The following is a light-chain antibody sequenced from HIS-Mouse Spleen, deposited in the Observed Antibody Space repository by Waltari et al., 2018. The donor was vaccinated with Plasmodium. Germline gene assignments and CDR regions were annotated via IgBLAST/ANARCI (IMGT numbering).Light chain of an antibody. CDR2: EGS. CDR3: CSYAGSSTLV. J-gene: IGLJ2*01. V-gene: IGLV2-23*01. Sequence: QSALTQPASVSGSPGQSITISCTGTRSDVGNYNLVSWYQQHTGKAPKLMIYEGSKRPSGVSNRFSGSKSGNTASLTISGLQAEDEADYYCCSYAGSSTLVFGGGTKLTVL. CDR1: RSDVGNYNL.